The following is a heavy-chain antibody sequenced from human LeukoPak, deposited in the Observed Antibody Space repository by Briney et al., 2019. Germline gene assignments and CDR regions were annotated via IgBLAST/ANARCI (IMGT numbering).Heavy chain of an antibody. J-gene: IGHJ3*02. CDR1: GFTFSSYS. CDR3: ARSSSYYDFWSGYPVIDAFHI. CDR2: ISSSSSTI. Sequence: GGSLRLSCADSGFTFSSYSMNWVRQAPGKGLEWASYISSSSSTIYYADSVKGRFTISRDNAKNSLYLQMNSLRAEDTAVYYCARSSSYYDFWSGYPVIDAFHIWGQGTMVTVSS. D-gene: IGHD3-3*01. V-gene: IGHV3-48*01.